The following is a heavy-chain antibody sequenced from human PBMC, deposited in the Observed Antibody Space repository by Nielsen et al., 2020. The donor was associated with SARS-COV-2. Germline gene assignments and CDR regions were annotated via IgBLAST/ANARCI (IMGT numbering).Heavy chain of an antibody. CDR1: GYSFTSYW. Sequence: GGSLRLSCKGSGYSFTSYWIGWVRQMPGKGLEWMGIIYPGDSDTRYSPSFQGQVTISADKSISTAYLQWSSLKASDTAMYYCARQGGYSYGLGYYMDVWGKGTTVTVSS. D-gene: IGHD5-18*01. V-gene: IGHV5-51*01. CDR2: IYPGDSDT. J-gene: IGHJ6*03. CDR3: ARQGGYSYGLGYYMDV.